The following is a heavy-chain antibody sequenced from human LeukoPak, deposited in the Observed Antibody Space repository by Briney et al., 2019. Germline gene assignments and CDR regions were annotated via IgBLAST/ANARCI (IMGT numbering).Heavy chain of an antibody. CDR2: IYYSGGT. J-gene: IGHJ4*02. CDR3: ARAGYYDSSGPLLGAFDY. V-gene: IGHV4-31*03. CDR1: GGSISSGGYY. Sequence: SETLSLTCTVSGGSISSGGYYWSWIRQHPGKGLEWIGYIYYSGGTYYNPSLKSRVTISVDTSKNQFSLKLSSVTAADTAVYYCARAGYYDSSGPLLGAFDYWGQGTLVTVSS. D-gene: IGHD3-22*01.